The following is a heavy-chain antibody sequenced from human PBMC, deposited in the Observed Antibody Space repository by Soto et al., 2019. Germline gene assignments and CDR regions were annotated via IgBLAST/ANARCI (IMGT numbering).Heavy chain of an antibody. D-gene: IGHD3-10*01. V-gene: IGHV4-59*08. CDR2: IQNTGSA. CDR1: GFSISSYY. J-gene: IGHJ4*02. Sequence: QVHLQESGPGLVKPSETLSLTCAVSGFSISSYYWSWIRQPAGKGLEWIAFIQNTGSANYNPSLKSRVTISMDTSKNQFSLKLSSVTAADTAGYYCARSSGSYFDYWGQGTLVTVSS. CDR3: ARSSGSYFDY.